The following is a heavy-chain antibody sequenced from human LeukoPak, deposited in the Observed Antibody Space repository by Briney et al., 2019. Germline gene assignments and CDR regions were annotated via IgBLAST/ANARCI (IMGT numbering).Heavy chain of an antibody. D-gene: IGHD6-13*01. V-gene: IGHV3-23*01. CDR2: ISGSGGST. CDR1: GFTFSNYA. Sequence: GGSLRLSCAGSGFTFSNYAMSWVRQAPGKGLEWVSSISGSGGSTYYADSVKGRFTISRDNAKNSLYLQMNSLRAEDTAVYYCARALPSSYYYFDYWGQGTLVTVSS. CDR3: ARALPSSYYYFDY. J-gene: IGHJ4*02.